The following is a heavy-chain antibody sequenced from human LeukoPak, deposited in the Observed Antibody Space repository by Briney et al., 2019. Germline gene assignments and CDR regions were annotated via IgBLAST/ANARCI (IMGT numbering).Heavy chain of an antibody. D-gene: IGHD4-17*01. CDR3: ARQEDHGDYVY. V-gene: IGHV5-51*01. Sequence: GESLQISCKGSGYSVSTHWIGCVRQMPGKGLEWMGIIYPGNSDTRYSPSFQGQVTISADKSINTAYLQWSSLKASDTAMYYCARQEDHGDYVYWGQGTLVTVSS. CDR1: GYSVSTHW. CDR2: IYPGNSDT. J-gene: IGHJ4*02.